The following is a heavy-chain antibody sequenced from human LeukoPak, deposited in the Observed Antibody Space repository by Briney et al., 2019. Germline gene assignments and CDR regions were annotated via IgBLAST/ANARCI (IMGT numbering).Heavy chain of an antibody. Sequence: AETLSLPCTVSCGSLSSYHWRWMRAPPGGGLEWSGYIYYSGSPKYNLPLKSRVTISGDTSKKQFSLTAGSVTAADTAMYYCARGDSSSWYKVDYFDYWGQGTLVTVSS. D-gene: IGHD6-13*01. V-gene: IGHV4-59*01. CDR1: CGSLSSYH. CDR2: IYYSGSP. CDR3: ARGDSSSWYKVDYFDY. J-gene: IGHJ4*02.